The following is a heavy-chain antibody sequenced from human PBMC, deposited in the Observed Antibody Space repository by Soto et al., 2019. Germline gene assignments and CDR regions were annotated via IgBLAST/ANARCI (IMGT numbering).Heavy chain of an antibody. CDR3: ARPVPAAIDVGDAFDI. Sequence: GESLKISCKGSGYSFTSYWIGWVRQMPGKGLEWMGIIYPGDSDTRYSPSFQGQVTISADKSISTAYLQWSSLKASDTAMYYYARPVPAAIDVGDAFDIWGQGTMVTVSS. CDR2: IYPGDSDT. J-gene: IGHJ3*02. V-gene: IGHV5-51*01. D-gene: IGHD2-2*02. CDR1: GYSFTSYW.